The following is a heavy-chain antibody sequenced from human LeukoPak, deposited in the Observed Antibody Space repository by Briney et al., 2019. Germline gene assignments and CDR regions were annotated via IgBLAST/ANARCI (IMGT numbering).Heavy chain of an antibody. V-gene: IGHV3-20*04. J-gene: IGHJ3*02. Sequence: GGSLILSCAASGFTFDDYGMSWVRPAPGKGLEWVSGINWNGGSTSYADSVKGRFTISRDNAKNSLYLQMNSLRGEDTALYYCARRMPRNAFDIWGQGTMVTVSS. CDR3: ARRMPRNAFDI. CDR2: INWNGGST. CDR1: GFTFDDYG. D-gene: IGHD2-2*01.